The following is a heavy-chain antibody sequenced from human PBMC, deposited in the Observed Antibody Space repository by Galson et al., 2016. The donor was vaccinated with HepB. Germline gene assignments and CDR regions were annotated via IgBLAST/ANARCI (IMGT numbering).Heavy chain of an antibody. D-gene: IGHD1-26*01. CDR2: IWYDGSNK. V-gene: IGHV3-33*01. Sequence: LRLSCAASGFTFSSYAMHWVRQAPGKGLEWVALIWYDGSNKYYADSVKGRFTISRDDSKNTLYLQMNSLRAEDTAVYYCARDGNPGGYFDYWGQGTLATVSS. CDR3: ARDGNPGGYFDY. J-gene: IGHJ4*02. CDR1: GFTFSSYA.